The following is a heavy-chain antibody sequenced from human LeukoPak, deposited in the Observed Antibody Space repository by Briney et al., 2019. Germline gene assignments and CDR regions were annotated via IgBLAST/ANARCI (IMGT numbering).Heavy chain of an antibody. CDR1: GFTFSSYA. D-gene: IGHD4-17*01. V-gene: IGHV3-30*04. Sequence: GGSLRLSCAASGFTFSSYAMHWVRQAPGKGLEWVAVISYDGSNKYYADSVKGRFTISRDNSKNTLYLQMNSLRAEDTAVYYCATSPPRATVTPFDYWGQGTLVTVSS. J-gene: IGHJ4*02. CDR2: ISYDGSNK. CDR3: ATSPPRATVTPFDY.